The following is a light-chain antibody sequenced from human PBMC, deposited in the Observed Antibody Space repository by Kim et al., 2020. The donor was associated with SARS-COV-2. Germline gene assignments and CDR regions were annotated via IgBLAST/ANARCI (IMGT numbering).Light chain of an antibody. J-gene: IGKJ1*01. V-gene: IGKV3-20*01. Sequence: EIVLTQSPGTLSLSPGERATLSCRARQSVRSTYLVWYQQKPGQAPRLLIYGASRRATGIPDRFSGSGSGTDFTLTISRLEPEDFAVYYCDQCGSSSWTFGQGTKVDIK. CDR3: DQCGSSSWT. CDR1: QSVRSTY. CDR2: GAS.